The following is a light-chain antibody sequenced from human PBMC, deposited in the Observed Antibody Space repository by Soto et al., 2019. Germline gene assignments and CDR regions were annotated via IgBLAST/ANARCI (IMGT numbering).Light chain of an antibody. CDR1: QSVLYSSNNKNY. Sequence: DIVMTQSPDSLAVSLGERATINCKSSQSVLYSSNNKNYLAWYQQKPGQPPKLLIYWASTRESGVPDRFSGSGSGTDFTLTISSLQAEDVAVYYCQQYYSPLRTFGQGIKVEIK. CDR2: WAS. V-gene: IGKV4-1*01. J-gene: IGKJ1*01. CDR3: QQYYSPLRT.